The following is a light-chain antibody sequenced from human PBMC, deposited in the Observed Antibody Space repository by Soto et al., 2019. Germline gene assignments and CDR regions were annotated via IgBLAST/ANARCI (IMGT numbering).Light chain of an antibody. CDR2: DAS. CDR3: QQYKA. J-gene: IGKJ1*01. Sequence: GDRVTITCRASQTISTWMAWYQQKPGKAPKLLVYDASTLQSGVASRFSGSGSGTEFTLIISGLQPDDSATYYCQQYKAFGQGTKVDI. V-gene: IGKV1-5*01. CDR1: QTISTW.